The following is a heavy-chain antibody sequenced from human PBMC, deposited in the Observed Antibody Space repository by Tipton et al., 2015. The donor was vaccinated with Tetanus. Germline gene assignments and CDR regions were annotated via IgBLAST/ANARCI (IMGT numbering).Heavy chain of an antibody. D-gene: IGHD6-25*01. Sequence: TLSLTCAVSGDSLSSSNWWSWIRQPAGKGLEWIGRIYTSESTNYNPSLKSRVTMSVDTSKNQFSLKLSSVTAADTAVYYCARMQRYGMDVWGHGTTVTVSS. V-gene: IGHV4-4*07. CDR3: ARMQRYGMDV. CDR1: GDSLSSSNW. CDR2: IYTSEST. J-gene: IGHJ6*02.